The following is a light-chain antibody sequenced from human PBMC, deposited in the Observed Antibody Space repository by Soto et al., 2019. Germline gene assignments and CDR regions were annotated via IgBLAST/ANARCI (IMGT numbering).Light chain of an antibody. CDR3: QQYRSSPLT. Sequence: EIVLTQSPGTLSLSPGERATLSCRASQSVRNNYLAWYQQKPGQAPRFLIYDASSRATGIPDRFSGSGSGTDLTLTISRLEPEHFAVYYCQQYRSSPLTFGGGTKLEIK. J-gene: IGKJ4*01. CDR1: QSVRNNY. V-gene: IGKV3-20*01. CDR2: DAS.